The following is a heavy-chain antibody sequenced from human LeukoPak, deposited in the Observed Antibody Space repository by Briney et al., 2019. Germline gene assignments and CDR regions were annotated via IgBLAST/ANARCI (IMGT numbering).Heavy chain of an antibody. D-gene: IGHD4-17*01. CDR3: ARVTDYGPSSKQFDY. V-gene: IGHV4-59*01. Sequence: PSETLSLTCTVSGGSISSYYWSWIRQPPGKGLEWIGYIYYSGSTNYNPSLKSRVTISVDTSKNHFSLNLNSVTAADTAVCYCARVTDYGPSSKQFDYWGQGTLVTVSS. J-gene: IGHJ4*02. CDR1: GGSISSYY. CDR2: IYYSGST.